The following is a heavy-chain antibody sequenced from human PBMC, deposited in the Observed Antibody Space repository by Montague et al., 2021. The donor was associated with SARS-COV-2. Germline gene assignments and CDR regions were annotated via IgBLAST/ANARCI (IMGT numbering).Heavy chain of an antibody. CDR1: GGSISGGSYY. V-gene: IGHV4-61*02. J-gene: IGHJ6*02. CDR2: IYTSGST. CDR3: ARASITICGVADYGMDV. D-gene: IGHD3-3*01. Sequence: TLSLTCTVSGGSISGGSYYWSWIRQPAGKGLEWIGRIYTSGSTIYNPSLKSRVTISVDTSKNRFSLKLSSVTAADTAVYYCARASITICGVADYGMDVWGQGTTVTVSS.